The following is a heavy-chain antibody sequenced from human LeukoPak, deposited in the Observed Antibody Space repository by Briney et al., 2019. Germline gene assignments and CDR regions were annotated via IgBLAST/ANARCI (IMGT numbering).Heavy chain of an antibody. Sequence: GGSLRLSCAASGFTFSSYSMNWVRQAPGKGLEWVSSISSSSNYIYYADSVKGRFTISRDNAKNSLYLQMSSLRAEDTAVYYCALDDSAVHWGQGTLVTVSS. CDR2: ISSSSNYI. CDR1: GFTFSSYS. V-gene: IGHV3-21*01. J-gene: IGHJ4*02. CDR3: ALDDSAVH. D-gene: IGHD3-3*01.